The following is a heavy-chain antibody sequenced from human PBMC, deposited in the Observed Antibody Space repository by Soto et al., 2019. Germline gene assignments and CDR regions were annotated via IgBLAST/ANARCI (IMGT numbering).Heavy chain of an antibody. Sequence: GGSLRLSCAASGFTFSSYGMHWVRQAPGKGLEWVAVIPYDGSNKYYADSVKGRFTISRDNSKNTLYLQMNSLRAEDTAVYYCAKDHYDFWSGYYRGYFDYWGQGTLVTVSS. CDR1: GFTFSSYG. D-gene: IGHD3-3*01. CDR3: AKDHYDFWSGYYRGYFDY. V-gene: IGHV3-30*18. J-gene: IGHJ4*02. CDR2: IPYDGSNK.